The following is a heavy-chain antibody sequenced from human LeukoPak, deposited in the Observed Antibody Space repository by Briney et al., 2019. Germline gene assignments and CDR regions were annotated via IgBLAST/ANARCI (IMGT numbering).Heavy chain of an antibody. D-gene: IGHD1-26*01. CDR1: GFTFSSYS. CDR2: ISSSSSYI. J-gene: IGHJ5*02. CDR3: ASSGSSGNNWFDP. Sequence: GGSLRLSCAAYGFTFSSYSMNWVRQAPGKGLEWVSSISSSSSYIYYADSVKGRFTNSRDNAKNSLYLQMNSLRAEDTAVYYCASSGSSGNNWFDPWGQGTLVTVSS. V-gene: IGHV3-21*01.